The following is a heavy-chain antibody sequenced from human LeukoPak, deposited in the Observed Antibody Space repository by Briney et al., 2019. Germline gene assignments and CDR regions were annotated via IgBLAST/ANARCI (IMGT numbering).Heavy chain of an antibody. CDR2: ISSSASSM. V-gene: IGHV3-48*03. J-gene: IGHJ6*02. CDR3: AKDGGRYCSSTSCAWDYYGMDV. D-gene: IGHD2-2*01. Sequence: PGGSLRLSCAASGFTFSSHEMNWVRQAPGKGLEWVSYISSSASSMYYSDSVKGRFSISRDNSKNTLFLQMNTLRAEDTAVYYCAKDGGRYCSSTSCAWDYYGMDVWGQGTTVTVSS. CDR1: GFTFSSHE.